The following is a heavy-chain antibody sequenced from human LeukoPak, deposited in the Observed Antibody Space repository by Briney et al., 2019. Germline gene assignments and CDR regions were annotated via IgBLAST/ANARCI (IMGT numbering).Heavy chain of an antibody. CDR2: ISPSGGST. CDR1: GYTFTSYD. Sequence: ASVKVSCKASGYTFTSYDISWVRQGPGQGLEWMGMISPSGGSTTYAQKFQGRVTMTRDTSTSTVSMDLTSLRSEDTAVYYCARGRFGGGDYWGQGTLVTVSS. V-gene: IGHV1-46*01. J-gene: IGHJ4*02. D-gene: IGHD3-10*01. CDR3: ARGRFGGGDY.